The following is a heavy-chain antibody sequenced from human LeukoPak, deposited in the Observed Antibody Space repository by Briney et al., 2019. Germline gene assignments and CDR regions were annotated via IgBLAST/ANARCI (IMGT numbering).Heavy chain of an antibody. CDR3: ARVRTAGYYDILTGYRVFDY. J-gene: IGHJ4*02. V-gene: IGHV1-2*02. CDR1: GYTFTGYY. Sequence: GASVKLPCKASGYTFTGYYMHWVRQAPGQRLEWMGWINPNSGGTNYAQKFQGRVTMTRDTSISTAYMELSRLRSDDTAVYYCARVRTAGYYDILTGYRVFDYWGQGTLVTVSS. D-gene: IGHD3-9*01. CDR2: INPNSGGT.